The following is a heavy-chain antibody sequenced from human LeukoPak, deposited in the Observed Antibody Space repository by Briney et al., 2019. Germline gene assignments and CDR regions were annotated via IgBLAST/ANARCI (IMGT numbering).Heavy chain of an antibody. CDR1: GGSISSYY. CDR3: ARRSPIYDAFDI. J-gene: IGHJ3*02. CDR2: IYYSGST. V-gene: IGHV4-39*01. Sequence: KTSETLSLTCTVSGGSISSYYWGWIRQPPGKGLEWIGSIYYSGSTYYNPSLKSRVTISVDTSKNQFSLKLSSVTAADTAVYYCARRSPIYDAFDIWGQGTMVTVSS. D-gene: IGHD3-3*02.